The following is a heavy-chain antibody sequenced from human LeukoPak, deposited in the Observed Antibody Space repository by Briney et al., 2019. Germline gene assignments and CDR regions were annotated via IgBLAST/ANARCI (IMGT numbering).Heavy chain of an antibody. CDR2: INHSGST. J-gene: IGHJ5*02. CDR3: ARFRGGKNDILTGDVAP. Sequence: SETLSLTCAVYGGSFSGYYGSWIRQPPGKGLEWIGEINHSGSTNYNPSLKSRVTISVDTSKNQFSLKLSSVAAADTAVYYCARFRGGKNDILTGDVAPWGQGTLVTVSS. D-gene: IGHD3-9*01. V-gene: IGHV4-34*01. CDR1: GGSFSGYY.